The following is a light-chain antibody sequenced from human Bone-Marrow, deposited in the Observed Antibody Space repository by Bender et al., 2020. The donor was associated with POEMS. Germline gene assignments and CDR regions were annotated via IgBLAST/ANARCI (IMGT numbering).Light chain of an antibody. CDR3: AVWDDSLNGWV. CDR2: SSH. V-gene: IGLV1-44*01. Sequence: QSVLTQPPSASGTPGQRVTISCSGGRSNIGAHAVNLYQHLPGTAPQLLIYSSHRRPSEVPDRFSGSRSGTSASLAISGLQSEDEADYYCAVWDDSLNGWVFGGGTKLTVL. J-gene: IGLJ3*02. CDR1: RSNIGAHA.